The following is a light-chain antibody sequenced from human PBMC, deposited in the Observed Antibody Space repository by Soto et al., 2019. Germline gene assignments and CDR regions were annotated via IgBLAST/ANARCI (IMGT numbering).Light chain of an antibody. V-gene: IGLV2-23*01. CDR1: ISDVGSFGP. Sequence: SALTQPASVSGSPGQSITISCSGSISDVGSFGPVSWYQHHPGQVPKLIIYEGSRRPSGVSSRFSGSKAGNTASLTITELQAEDEANYYCCSYVGARTYVFGTGTKVTVL. CDR3: CSYVGARTYV. J-gene: IGLJ1*01. CDR2: EGS.